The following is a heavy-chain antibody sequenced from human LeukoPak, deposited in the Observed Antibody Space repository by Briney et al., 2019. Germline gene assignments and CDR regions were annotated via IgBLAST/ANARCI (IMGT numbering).Heavy chain of an antibody. J-gene: IGHJ6*03. V-gene: IGHV3-21*01. CDR1: GFTFSSYS. CDR2: ISSSGSYI. D-gene: IGHD1-7*01. CDR3: ARSGTGTTYYYYMDV. Sequence: GGSLRLSCAASGFTFSSYSMNWVRQAPGKGLEWVSSISSSGSYIYYADSVKGRFTISRDNAKNSLYLQMNSLRAEDTAVYYCARSGTGTTYYYYMDVWGKGTTVTVSS.